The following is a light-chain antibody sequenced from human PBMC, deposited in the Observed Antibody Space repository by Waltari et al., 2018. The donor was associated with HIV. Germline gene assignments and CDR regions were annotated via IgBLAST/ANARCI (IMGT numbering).Light chain of an antibody. Sequence: QSVLTQPPSAYGTPGQRVTISCSGSSSNLGNTFIYWYKQFPGTAPKLLIYRNDQRPSGVPDRFSGSKSGTSASLAISGLRSEDEADYYCATWDDSLSGWVFSGGTKLTVL. CDR3: ATWDDSLSGWV. CDR1: SSNLGNTF. V-gene: IGLV1-47*01. CDR2: RND. J-gene: IGLJ3*02.